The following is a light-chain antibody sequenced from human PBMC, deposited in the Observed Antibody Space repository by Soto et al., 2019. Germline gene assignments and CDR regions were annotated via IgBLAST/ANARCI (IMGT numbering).Light chain of an antibody. Sequence: DIQMTQSPSSLSASVGDRVTITCRASQGIGNYLAWYQQRPGKVPKLLIYAASTLQSGVPSRFSGSGSGPDFTLTIRSLQPEDVATYYCQKYDHAPLTFGGGTKVEIK. CDR1: QGIGNY. CDR3: QKYDHAPLT. V-gene: IGKV1-27*01. J-gene: IGKJ4*01. CDR2: AAS.